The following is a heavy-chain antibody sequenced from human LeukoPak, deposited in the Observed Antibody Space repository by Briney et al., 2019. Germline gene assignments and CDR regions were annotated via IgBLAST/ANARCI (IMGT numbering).Heavy chain of an antibody. J-gene: IGHJ5*02. CDR3: ARDSGIAADDP. V-gene: IGHV1-2*02. CDR1: GYTFTGYY. D-gene: IGHD6-13*01. CDR2: INPNSGGT. Sequence: ASVKVSCKASGYTFTGYYMHWVRQAPGQGLEWMGWINPNSGGTNYAQKFQGRVPITRDPSHSTAYMELSRRRSDDTAVYYCARDSGIAADDPWGQGTLVTVSS.